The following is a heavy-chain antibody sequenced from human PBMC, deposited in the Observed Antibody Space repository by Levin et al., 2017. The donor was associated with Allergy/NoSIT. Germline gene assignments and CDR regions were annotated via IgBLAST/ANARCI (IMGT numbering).Heavy chain of an antibody. J-gene: IGHJ4*02. D-gene: IGHD3-10*01. CDR2: ITGSGAST. V-gene: IGHV3-23*01. CDR1: GFTFSTYA. Sequence: LSLTCAASGFTFSTYAMGWVRQAPGKGLEWVSAITGSGASTYYADSVKGRFTISRDNSKNTLHLQMSSLRADDTAVYYCAKSRRLYGSGSYYNDWGQGTLVTVSS. CDR3: AKSRRLYGSGSYYND.